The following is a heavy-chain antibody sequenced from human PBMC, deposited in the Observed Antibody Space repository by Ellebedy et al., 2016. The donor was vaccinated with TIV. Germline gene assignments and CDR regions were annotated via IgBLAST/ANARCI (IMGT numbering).Heavy chain of an antibody. Sequence: ASVKVSXXASGYTFPSYGISWVRQAPGQGLEWMGWISGYNGNTNYAQKLQGRVTMTTDTSTSTAYMELSSLRSEDTAVYYCAREAGSDYGAPMGDWFDPWGQGTLVTVSS. CDR2: ISGYNGNT. CDR3: AREAGSDYGAPMGDWFDP. D-gene: IGHD4-17*01. CDR1: GYTFPSYG. V-gene: IGHV1-18*01. J-gene: IGHJ5*02.